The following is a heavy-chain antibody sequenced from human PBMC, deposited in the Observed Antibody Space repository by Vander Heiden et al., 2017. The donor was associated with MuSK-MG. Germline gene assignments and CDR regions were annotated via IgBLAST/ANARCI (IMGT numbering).Heavy chain of an antibody. J-gene: IGHJ3*01. CDR1: GFRFGTRW. D-gene: IGHD3-3*01. V-gene: IGHV3-7*03. CDR3: ARGWSNAFDL. Sequence: EEQLVESGGGLVQSGGSLRLSCIASGFRFGTRWMNWIRQAPGKGLEWVANMEYEGGEEYYVASVKGRFTISRDNARNSLSLQMNSLRAEDTAVYYCARGWSNAFDLWGQGTLVSVSS. CDR2: MEYEGGEE.